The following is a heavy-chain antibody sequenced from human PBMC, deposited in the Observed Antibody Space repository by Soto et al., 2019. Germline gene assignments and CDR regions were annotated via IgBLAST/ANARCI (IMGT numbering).Heavy chain of an antibody. CDR3: AGGPNRGY. D-gene: IGHD3-10*01. CDR1: GFTVSNHY. CDR2: IYSSGGT. Sequence: VQLVESGGDLVQPGGSLRLSCAASGFTVSNHYMSWVRQAPGKGLEWVSLIYSSGGTYYGDSVKGRFTISRDNSKNTLYLQMNSLRVEYTAVYYCAGGPNRGYWGQGTLVTVSP. V-gene: IGHV3-66*01. J-gene: IGHJ4*02.